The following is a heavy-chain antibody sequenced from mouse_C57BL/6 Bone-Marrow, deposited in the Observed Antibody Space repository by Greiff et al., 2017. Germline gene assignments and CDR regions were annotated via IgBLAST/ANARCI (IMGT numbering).Heavy chain of an antibody. D-gene: IGHD1-1*01. Sequence: QVHVKQPGAELVKPGASVKMSCKASGYTFTSYWITWVKQRPGQGLEWIGDIYPGSGSTNYNEKFKSKATLTVDTSASTAYMQLSSLTSEDSAVYYCARSDYYGISYWFAYWGQGTLVTVSA. J-gene: IGHJ3*01. CDR2: IYPGSGST. CDR3: ARSDYYGISYWFAY. V-gene: IGHV1-55*01. CDR1: GYTFTSYW.